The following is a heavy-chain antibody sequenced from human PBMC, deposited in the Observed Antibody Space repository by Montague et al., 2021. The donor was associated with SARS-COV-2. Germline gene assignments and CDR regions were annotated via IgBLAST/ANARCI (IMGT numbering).Heavy chain of an antibody. CDR1: GGSISSYY. CDR3: ARGSGWVGNAFDI. V-gene: IGHV4-59*01. J-gene: IGHJ3*02. CDR2: ISYSGST. D-gene: IGHD6-19*01. Sequence: SETLSLTCTVSGGSISSYYWSWIRQPPGKGLEWIGYISYSGSTNYNPSLKSRVTISVDTSKNQFSLKLSSVTAADTAVYYCARGSGWVGNAFDIWGQGTMVTVSS.